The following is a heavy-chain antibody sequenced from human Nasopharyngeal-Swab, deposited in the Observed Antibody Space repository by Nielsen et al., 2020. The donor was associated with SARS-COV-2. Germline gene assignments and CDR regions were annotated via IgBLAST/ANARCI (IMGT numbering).Heavy chain of an antibody. CDR3: ARHNEQLGSGDYYYYYGMDV. J-gene: IGHJ6*02. D-gene: IGHD6-6*01. CDR2: IYPGDSDT. V-gene: IGHV5-51*01. CDR1: GYSFTSYW. Sequence: GESLKISCQGSGYSFTSYWIGWVRQMPGKGLEWMGIIYPGDSDTRYSPSFQGQVTISADKSISTAYLQWSSLKASDTAMYYCARHNEQLGSGDYYYYYGMDVWGQGTTVTVSS.